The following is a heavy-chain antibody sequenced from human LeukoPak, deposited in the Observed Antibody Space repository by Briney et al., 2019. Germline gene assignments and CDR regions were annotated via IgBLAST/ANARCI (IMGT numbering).Heavy chain of an antibody. V-gene: IGHV1-18*01. CDR3: AXXXXXXXXXSPSDPLYYYYMDV. Sequence: GASVKVSCKASGYTFTSYGISWVRQAPGQGLEWMGWISAYNGNTNYAQKLQGRVTMTTDTSTSTAYMELRSLRSDDTAVYYCAXXXXXXXXXSPSDPLYYYYMDVWGKGTTVTVSS. CDR1: GYTFTSYG. CDR2: ISAYNGNT. J-gene: IGHJ6*03.